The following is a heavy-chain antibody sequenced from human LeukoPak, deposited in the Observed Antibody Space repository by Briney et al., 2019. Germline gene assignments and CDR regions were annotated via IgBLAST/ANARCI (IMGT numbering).Heavy chain of an antibody. J-gene: IGHJ4*02. Sequence: SVKVSCKASGGTFSSYAISWVRQAPGQGLEWMGRIIPILGIANYAQKFQGRVTITADKSTSTAYVELSSLRSEDTAVYYCVRWGNYYDSSGYYPDYWGQGTLVTVSS. CDR1: GGTFSSYA. CDR3: VRWGNYYDSSGYYPDY. CDR2: IIPILGIA. V-gene: IGHV1-69*04. D-gene: IGHD3-22*01.